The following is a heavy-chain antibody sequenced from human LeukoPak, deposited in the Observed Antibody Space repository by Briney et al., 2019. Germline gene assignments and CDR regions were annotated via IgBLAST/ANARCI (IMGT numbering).Heavy chain of an antibody. J-gene: IGHJ4*02. CDR1: GFTFSDYY. CDR2: ISSSGSTI. CDR3: ATSMIYGDLDY. V-gene: IGHV3-11*01. Sequence: GGSLRLSCAASGFTFSDYYTSWIRQAPGKGLEWISYISSSGSTIYYADSVKGRFTISRDNAKNSLYLQMNSLRAEDTAVYYCATSMIYGDLDYWGQGTLVTVSS. D-gene: IGHD4-17*01.